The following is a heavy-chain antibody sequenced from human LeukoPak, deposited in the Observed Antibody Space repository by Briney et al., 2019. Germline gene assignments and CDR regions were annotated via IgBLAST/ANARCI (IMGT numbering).Heavy chain of an antibody. CDR1: GFTFSSYA. CDR2: ISGSGGST. CDR3: ASTKSSSWYQTADYMDV. V-gene: IGHV3-23*01. D-gene: IGHD6-13*01. J-gene: IGHJ6*03. Sequence: GGSLRLSCAASGFTFSSYAMSWVRQAPGKGLEWVSAISGSGGSTYYADSVKGRFTISRDNSKNTLYLQMNSLRAEDTAVYYCASTKSSSWYQTADYMDVWGKGTTVTVSS.